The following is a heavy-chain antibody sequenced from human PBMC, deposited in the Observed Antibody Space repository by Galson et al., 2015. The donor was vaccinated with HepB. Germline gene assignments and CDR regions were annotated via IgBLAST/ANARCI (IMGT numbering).Heavy chain of an antibody. CDR3: AKEGTGDASDY. V-gene: IGHV3-33*06. D-gene: IGHD7-27*01. CDR1: GFTFSSYG. Sequence: SLRLSCAASGFTFSSYGMHWVRQAPGTGLEWVAVIWYDGSNKYYADSVKGRFTISRDNSKNTLYLQMNSLRAEDTAVYYCAKEGTGDASDYWGQGTLVTVSS. J-gene: IGHJ4*02. CDR2: IWYDGSNK.